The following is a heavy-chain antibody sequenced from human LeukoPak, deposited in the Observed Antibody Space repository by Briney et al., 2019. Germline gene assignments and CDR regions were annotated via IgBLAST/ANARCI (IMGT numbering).Heavy chain of an antibody. CDR2: IYHSGST. D-gene: IGHD5-24*01. J-gene: IGHJ4*02. V-gene: IGHV4-4*02. Sequence: SETLSLTCAVSGGSISSSNWWSWVRQPPGKGLEWIGEIYHSGSTNYNPSLKSRVTISVDKSKNQFSLKLSSVTAADTAVYYCARVRETVEMATMDYWGQGTLVTVSS. CDR3: ARVRETVEMATMDY. CDR1: GGSISSSNW.